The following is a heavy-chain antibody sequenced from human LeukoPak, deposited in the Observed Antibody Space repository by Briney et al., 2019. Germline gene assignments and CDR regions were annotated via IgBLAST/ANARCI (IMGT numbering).Heavy chain of an antibody. CDR2: INSDGSST. J-gene: IGHJ4*02. D-gene: IGHD3-10*01. CDR1: GFTFSSYW. Sequence: PGGSLRLSCAASGFTFSSYWMHWVRHAPGKGLVWVSRINSDGSSTNYADSVKGRFTISRDNAKNTLYLQMNSLRAEDTAVYYCARTFGEQFPFDYWGQGTLVTVSS. V-gene: IGHV3-74*01. CDR3: ARTFGEQFPFDY.